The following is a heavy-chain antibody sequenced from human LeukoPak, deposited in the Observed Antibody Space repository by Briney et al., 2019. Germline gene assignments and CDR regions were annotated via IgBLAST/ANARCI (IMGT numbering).Heavy chain of an antibody. D-gene: IGHD6-19*01. CDR2: ISGTGGST. CDR3: SKHPSTGFYYFDF. Sequence: GGSLRLTCAASGFTFTTYTMAWVRQAPGKGLEWVSTISGTGGSTAYADSVKGRFTISRDNSKNTLYLHMNSLRAEDTAIYFCSKHPSTGFYYFDFWGQGTLVTVSS. V-gene: IGHV3-23*01. CDR1: GFTFTTYT. J-gene: IGHJ4*02.